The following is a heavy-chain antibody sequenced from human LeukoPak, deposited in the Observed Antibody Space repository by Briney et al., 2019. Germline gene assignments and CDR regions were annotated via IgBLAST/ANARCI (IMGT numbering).Heavy chain of an antibody. J-gene: IGHJ6*03. CDR1: GGSFSGYY. CDR3: ARGDYYDYVWGSYRSQVVYYMDV. D-gene: IGHD3-16*02. Sequence: PSETLSLTCAVYGGSFSGYYWSWIRQPPGKGLEWIGEINHSGSTNYNPSLKSRVTISVDTSKNQFSLKLSSVTAADTAAYYCARGDYYDYVWGSYRSQVVYYMDVWGKGTTVTISS. CDR2: INHSGST. V-gene: IGHV4-34*01.